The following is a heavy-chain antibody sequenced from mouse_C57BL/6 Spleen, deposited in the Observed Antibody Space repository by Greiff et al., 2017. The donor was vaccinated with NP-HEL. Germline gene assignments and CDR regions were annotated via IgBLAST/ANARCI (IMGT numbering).Heavy chain of an antibody. CDR3: ASSPTPAYCSDSFAY. CDR2: INPSSGYT. CDR1: GYTFTSYW. D-gene: IGHD2-12*01. V-gene: IGHV1-7*01. J-gene: IGHJ3*01. Sequence: VQLQQSGAELAKPGASVKLSCKASGYTFTSYWMHWVKQRPGQGLEWIGYINPSSGYTKYNQKFKDKATLTADKSSSTAYMQLSSLTYEASAVYYCASSPTPAYCSDSFAYWGQGTLVTVSA.